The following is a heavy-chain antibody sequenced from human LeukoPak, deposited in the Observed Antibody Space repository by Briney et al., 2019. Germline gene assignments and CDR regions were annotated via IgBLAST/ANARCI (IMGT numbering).Heavy chain of an antibody. Sequence: GAALQISWEGSGSSFTSYWIGGGRPLPGKGLEWRGIIYPGDSDTRYSPSFQGHVTISADKSISPAYLQWSSLKATDTAMYYCARNARAVAGTALYYYYGMDVWGQGTTVTVSS. CDR1: GSSFTSYW. CDR3: ARNARAVAGTALYYYYGMDV. CDR2: IYPGDSDT. D-gene: IGHD6-19*01. V-gene: IGHV5-51*01. J-gene: IGHJ6*02.